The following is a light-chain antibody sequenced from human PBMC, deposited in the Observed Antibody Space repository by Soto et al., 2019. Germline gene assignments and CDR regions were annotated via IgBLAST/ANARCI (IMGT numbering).Light chain of an antibody. CDR1: SSDVGAYNY. J-gene: IGLJ2*01. Sequence: QSVLTQPRSVSGSPGQSVTISCTGTSSDVGAYNYVSWYQQHPGKAPKLMIYDVNERPSGVPDRFSGSKSGNTASLTISGLQAEDEADYYCCSYAGSYTQVFGGGTKLTVL. V-gene: IGLV2-11*01. CDR2: DVN. CDR3: CSYAGSYTQV.